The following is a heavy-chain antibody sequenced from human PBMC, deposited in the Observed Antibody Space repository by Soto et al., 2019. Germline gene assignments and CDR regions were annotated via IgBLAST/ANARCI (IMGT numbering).Heavy chain of an antibody. Sequence: QVQLVESGGGVVQPGRSLRLSCAASGFTFSSYAMHWVRQAPGKGLEWVAVISYDGSNKYYADSVKGRFTISRDNSKNTLYLQMNSRRAEDTAVYYCARDGGTAMGPSGMDVWGQGTTVTVSS. CDR1: GFTFSSYA. V-gene: IGHV3-30-3*01. CDR3: ARDGGTAMGPSGMDV. D-gene: IGHD5-18*01. CDR2: ISYDGSNK. J-gene: IGHJ6*02.